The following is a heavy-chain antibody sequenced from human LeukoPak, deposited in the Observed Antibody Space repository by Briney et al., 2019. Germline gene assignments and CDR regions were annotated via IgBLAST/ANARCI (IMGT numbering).Heavy chain of an antibody. CDR2: IYAGDADS. Sequence: GESLKISCNGSGYXFDSFWICWVRQMPGKGLEWMGTIYAGDADSRYSPSLQGQATISADKSNSTAYLQWSSLKASDTATYYCARARKYSYGPPLFDYWGQGTLVTVSS. CDR3: ARARKYSYGPPLFDY. D-gene: IGHD2-15*01. CDR1: GYXFDSFW. J-gene: IGHJ4*02. V-gene: IGHV5-51*01.